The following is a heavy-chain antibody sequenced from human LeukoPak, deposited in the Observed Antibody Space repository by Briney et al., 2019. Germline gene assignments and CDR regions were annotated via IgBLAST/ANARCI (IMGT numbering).Heavy chain of an antibody. J-gene: IGHJ5*02. V-gene: IGHV4-59*08. CDR3: ARHFRAAAGTSWFDP. Sequence: SETLSLTCTVSGGSISSYYWSWIRQPPGKGLEWIGYIYYSGSTNYNPSLKSRVTISVDTSKNQFSLKLSSVTAADTAVYYCARHFRAAAGTSWFDPWGQGTLVTVSS. D-gene: IGHD6-13*01. CDR1: GGSISSYY. CDR2: IYYSGST.